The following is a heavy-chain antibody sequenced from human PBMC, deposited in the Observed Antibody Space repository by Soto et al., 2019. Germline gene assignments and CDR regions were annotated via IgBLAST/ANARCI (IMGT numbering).Heavy chain of an antibody. Sequence: SETLSLTCAVYGGSFSGYYWSWIRQPPGKGLEWIGEINHSGTSHYNPSLESRVITSVVTSKNQFSLKLSSVTAADTAVYYCARGGRAYGSGSYFWSFDYWGQGTQVTVSS. CDR2: INHSGTS. J-gene: IGHJ4*02. V-gene: IGHV4-34*01. CDR3: ARGGRAYGSGSYFWSFDY. CDR1: GGSFSGYY. D-gene: IGHD3-10*01.